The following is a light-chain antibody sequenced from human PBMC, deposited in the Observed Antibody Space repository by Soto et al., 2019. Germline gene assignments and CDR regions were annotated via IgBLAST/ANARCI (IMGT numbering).Light chain of an antibody. CDR3: QQYNNWPPYT. J-gene: IGKJ2*01. Sequence: EIVLTQSQATLSVSPGERATLSCRASQSVSNNIAWYQQKPGQAPRLLIYGTSTRASGFPARFSGSGSGTEFTLTISSLQPEDFALYYCQQYNNWPPYTFGQGTKLEIK. CDR1: QSVSNN. CDR2: GTS. V-gene: IGKV3-15*01.